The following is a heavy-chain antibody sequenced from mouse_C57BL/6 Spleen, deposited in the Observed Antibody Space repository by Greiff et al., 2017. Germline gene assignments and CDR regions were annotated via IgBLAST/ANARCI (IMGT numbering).Heavy chain of an antibody. V-gene: IGHV1-64*01. J-gene: IGHJ1*03. CDR3: ARRGTTVVYFDV. CDR1: GYTFTSYW. D-gene: IGHD1-1*01. CDR2: IHPNSGST. Sequence: QVQLQQPGAELVKPGASVKLSCKASGYTFTSYWMHWVKQRPGQGLEWIGMIHPNSGSTNYNEKFKSKATLTVDKSSSTAYRQLSSLTSEDSAVYYCARRGTTVVYFDVWGTGTTVTVSS.